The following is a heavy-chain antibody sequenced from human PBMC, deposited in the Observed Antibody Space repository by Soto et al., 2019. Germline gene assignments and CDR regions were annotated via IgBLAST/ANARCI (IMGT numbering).Heavy chain of an antibody. CDR1: GGTFSSYS. V-gene: IGHV1-69*12. CDR2: IIPIFGTA. D-gene: IGHD5-12*01. Sequence: QVQLVQSGAEVTKPGSSVKVSCKASGGTFSSYSITWVRQAPGQGLEWMGGIIPIFGTANYAQKFQGRVTITADESTSTGYMVMSSLRSEDTAVYYCTRGVYGGYEYWGQGTLVTVSS. CDR3: TRGVYGGYEY. J-gene: IGHJ4*02.